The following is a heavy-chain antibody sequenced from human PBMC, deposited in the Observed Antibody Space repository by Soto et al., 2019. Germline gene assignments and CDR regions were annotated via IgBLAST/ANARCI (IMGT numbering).Heavy chain of an antibody. V-gene: IGHV1-58*01. CDR2: IVVGSGNT. CDR3: AAVISNDLDPGGYFDL. CDR1: GFTFTSSA. Sequence: QMQLVQSGPEVKKPGTSVKVSCKASGFTFTSSAVQWVRQARGQRLEWIGWIVVGSGNTNYAQKFQERVTITRDMSTSTAYMELSSLRSEDTAVYYCAAVISNDLDPGGYFDLWGRGTLVTVSS. J-gene: IGHJ2*01. D-gene: IGHD3-3*01.